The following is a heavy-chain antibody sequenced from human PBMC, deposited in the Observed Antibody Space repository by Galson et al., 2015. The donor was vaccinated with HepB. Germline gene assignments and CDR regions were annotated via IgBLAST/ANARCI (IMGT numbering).Heavy chain of an antibody. J-gene: IGHJ3*02. D-gene: IGHD2-2*01. CDR1: GFTFSSYD. Sequence: SLRLSCAASGFTFSSYDMHWVRQATGKGLEWVSAIGTAGDTYYPGSVKGRFTISRENAKNSLYLQMNSLRAGDTAVYYCARVRGYCSSTSCYTPNDAFDIWGQGTMVTVSS. V-gene: IGHV3-13*01. CDR2: IGTAGDT. CDR3: ARVRGYCSSTSCYTPNDAFDI.